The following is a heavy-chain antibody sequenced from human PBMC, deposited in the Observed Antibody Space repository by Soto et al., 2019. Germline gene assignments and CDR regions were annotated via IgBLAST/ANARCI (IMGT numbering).Heavy chain of an antibody. J-gene: IGHJ4*02. Sequence: EVQLVESGGGLVQPGGSLRLSCAASGFTFSGYSMNWVRQAPGKGLEWVSYISSSSRTIYYADSVKGRFTISRDNAKNSLYLQMNSLRDEDTAVYYCARAHGDYLNSDYWGQGTLVTVSS. D-gene: IGHD4-17*01. V-gene: IGHV3-48*02. CDR3: ARAHGDYLNSDY. CDR2: ISSSSRTI. CDR1: GFTFSGYS.